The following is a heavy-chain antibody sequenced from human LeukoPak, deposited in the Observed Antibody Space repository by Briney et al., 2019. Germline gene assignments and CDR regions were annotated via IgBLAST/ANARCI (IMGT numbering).Heavy chain of an antibody. V-gene: IGHV1-46*01. CDR1: GYTFTNYY. CDR2: ITPSGGST. J-gene: IGHJ6*03. Sequence: ASVKVSCKASGYTFTNYYMHWVRQAPGQGLEWLGLITPSGGSTWYAQKFQGRVTMTRDMSTSTDYMELSSLRSEDTAVYYCARGTHVRHYCNDGRCYYMDVWGKGTTVTVSS. CDR3: ARGTHVRHYCNDGRCYYMDV. D-gene: IGHD2-15*01.